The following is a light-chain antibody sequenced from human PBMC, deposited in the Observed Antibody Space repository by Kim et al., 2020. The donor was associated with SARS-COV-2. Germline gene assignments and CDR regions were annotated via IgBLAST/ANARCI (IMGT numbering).Light chain of an antibody. Sequence: GAQGQTSTCTGASVKVGDENGCWQQQNPAQSPVLVSYQDRQRPLAVPYRFSGSDTGNTATLTVAETQAMDEDDYNCQAWNSSTAVFGGGTQLTVL. CDR3: QAWNSSTAV. CDR1: KVGDEN. CDR2: QDR. V-gene: IGLV3-1*01. J-gene: IGLJ3*02.